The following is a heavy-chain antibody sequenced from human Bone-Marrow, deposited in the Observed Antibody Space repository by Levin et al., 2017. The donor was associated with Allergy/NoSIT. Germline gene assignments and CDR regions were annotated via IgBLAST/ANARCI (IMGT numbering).Heavy chain of an antibody. V-gene: IGHV4-59*01. D-gene: IGHD3-10*01. CDR1: GGSLSGYH. CDR2: IYYSGST. J-gene: IGHJ3*02. CDR3: ARDRTPKYYSGAFDI. Sequence: KSSETLSLTCTVSGGSLSGYHWSWIRQPPGKRLEWIGYIYYSGSTNYNPSLKTRVTISVDTSKNQFSLKLNSVTTADRAVYYCARDRTPKYYSGAFDIWGQGIMVTVSS.